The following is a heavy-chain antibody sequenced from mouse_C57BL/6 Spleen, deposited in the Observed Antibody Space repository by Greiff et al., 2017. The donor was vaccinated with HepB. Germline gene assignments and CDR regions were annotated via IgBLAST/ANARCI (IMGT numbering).Heavy chain of an antibody. J-gene: IGHJ4*01. CDR3: GGSGTIEDAMDY. CDR2: INPGSGGT. CDR1: GYAFTNYL. V-gene: IGHV1-54*01. Sequence: QVQLKESGAELVRPGTSVKVSCKASGYAFTNYLIEWVKQRPGQGLEWIGVINPGSGGTTYNEKFKGKATLTADKSSSTAYMQLSRLTSEDSAFYFCGGSGTIEDAMDYWGQGTSVTVSS. D-gene: IGHD3-3*01.